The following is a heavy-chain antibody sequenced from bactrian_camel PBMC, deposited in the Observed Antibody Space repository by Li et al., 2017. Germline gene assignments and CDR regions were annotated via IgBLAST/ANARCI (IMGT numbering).Heavy chain of an antibody. CDR3: AAGQGVGWCLDVIRVGAEPDFDY. V-gene: IGHV3S55*01. CDR1: VDTSSLYC. D-gene: IGHD5*01. J-gene: IGHJ6*01. Sequence: VQLVESGGGSVQVGGSLRLSCAASVDTSSLYCMAWFHQAPGRDHELVARIDRAGTTWYRDSVKDRFTISQDNAKNTLYLQINSLKPEDSATYYCAAGQGVGWCLDVIRVGAEPDFDYWGHGTQV. CDR2: IDRAGTT.